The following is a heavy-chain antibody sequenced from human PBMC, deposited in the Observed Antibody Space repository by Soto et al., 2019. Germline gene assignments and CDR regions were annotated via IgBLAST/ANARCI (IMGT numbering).Heavy chain of an antibody. CDR3: ARGRYCGGDCYSNWYFDL. CDR1: GFTFSSYG. CDR2: IWYDGSNK. Sequence: QVQLVESGGGVVQPGGSLRLSCEASGFTFSSYGMHWVRQAPGKGLEWVAVIWYDGSNKYYADSVKGRFTISRDNSKNTLYLQMNSLRAEDTAVYYCARGRYCGGDCYSNWYFDLWGRGTLVTVSS. V-gene: IGHV3-33*01. J-gene: IGHJ2*01. D-gene: IGHD2-21*02.